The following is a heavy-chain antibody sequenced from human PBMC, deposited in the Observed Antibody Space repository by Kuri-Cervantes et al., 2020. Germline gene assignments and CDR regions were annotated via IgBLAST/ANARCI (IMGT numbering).Heavy chain of an antibody. V-gene: IGHV4-34*01. J-gene: IGHJ4*02. CDR3: ARGWPQRPFDY. Sequence: SETLSLTCAVYGGSFSGYYWSWIRQPPGKGLEWIGEINHSGSTNYNPSLKSRVTVSVDTSKNQFSLKLSSVTAADTAVHYCARGWPQRPFDYWGQGTLVTVSS. CDR1: GGSFSGYY. D-gene: IGHD5-12*01. CDR2: INHSGST.